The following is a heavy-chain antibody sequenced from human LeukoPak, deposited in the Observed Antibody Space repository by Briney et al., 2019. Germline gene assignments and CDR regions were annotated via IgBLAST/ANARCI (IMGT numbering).Heavy chain of an antibody. V-gene: IGHV3-30*02. J-gene: IGHJ4*02. CDR1: GFTFSGYG. CDR3: ARDHSQNFDY. Sequence: GGSLRLSCAASGFTFSGYGMRWVRQAPGKGLEWVAFIRLDGSDEYYGDSVKGRFTISRDNSKNTLYLQMNSLRPEDTAVYYCARDHSQNFDYWGQGTLVTVSS. D-gene: IGHD5-18*01. CDR2: IRLDGSDE.